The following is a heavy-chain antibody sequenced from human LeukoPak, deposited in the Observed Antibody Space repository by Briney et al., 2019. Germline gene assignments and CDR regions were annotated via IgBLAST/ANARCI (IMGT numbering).Heavy chain of an antibody. D-gene: IGHD1-14*01. J-gene: IGHJ6*03. CDR3: AKHKEEPPLGYYYYYMDV. CDR1: GFTFSSYG. Sequence: GGSLRLSCAASGFTFSSYGMHWVRQAPGKGLEWVAFIRYDGSNKYYADSVKGRFTISRDNSKNTLYLQMNSLRAEDTAVYYCAKHKEEPPLGYYYYYMDVWGKGTTVTVSS. CDR2: IRYDGSNK. V-gene: IGHV3-30*02.